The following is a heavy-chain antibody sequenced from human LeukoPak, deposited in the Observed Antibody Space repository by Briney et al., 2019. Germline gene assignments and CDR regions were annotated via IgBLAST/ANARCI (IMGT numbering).Heavy chain of an antibody. J-gene: IGHJ4*02. CDR2: ISYDGSNK. CDR1: GYPFSSYA. D-gene: IGHD6-19*01. CDR3: ARDSLDLVDSSGWSRFDY. Sequence: PGGSLRLSCAASGYPFSSYAMHWVRQSPGKRLEGVGVISYDGSNKYYADSVKGRFTISRDNSKNTLYLQMNSLRAEDTAVYYCARDSLDLVDSSGWSRFDYWGQGTLVTVSS. V-gene: IGHV3-30-3*01.